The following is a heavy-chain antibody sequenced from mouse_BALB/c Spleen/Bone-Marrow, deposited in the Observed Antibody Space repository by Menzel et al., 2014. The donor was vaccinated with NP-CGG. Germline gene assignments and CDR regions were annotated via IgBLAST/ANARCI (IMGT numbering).Heavy chain of an antibody. CDR3: ARLDLFAY. CDR1: GFHIKDTY. Sequence: EVQLQQSGAELVKPGASVKLSCTASGFHIKDTYMHWVKQRPEQCLEWIGRIDPANGNTQYDPKFQGKASITADTSSNTAYLQRSSLTSEDTAGYYVARLDLFAYWGQGTLVTVSA. V-gene: IGHV14-3*02. CDR2: IDPANGNT. J-gene: IGHJ3*01.